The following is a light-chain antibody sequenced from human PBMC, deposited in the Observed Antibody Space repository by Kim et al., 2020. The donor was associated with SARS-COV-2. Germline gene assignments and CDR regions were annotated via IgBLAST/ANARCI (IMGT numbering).Light chain of an antibody. Sequence: GQRVTISCAGSTSNIGSNIVAWYQHLPGAAPRLLIYNNNQRPTGVPARFSGSRSDTSASLVISGLQSEDEAAYFCASWDDGLKGVVFGGGTKVTVL. CDR2: NNN. CDR3: ASWDDGLKGVV. V-gene: IGLV1-44*01. CDR1: TSNIGSNI. J-gene: IGLJ3*02.